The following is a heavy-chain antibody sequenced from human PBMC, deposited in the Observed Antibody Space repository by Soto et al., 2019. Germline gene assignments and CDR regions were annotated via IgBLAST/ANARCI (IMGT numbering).Heavy chain of an antibody. CDR3: ARDYYDSVEYMDV. J-gene: IGHJ6*03. CDR1: GDSISGYY. D-gene: IGHD3-22*01. CDR2: IYSSSGNT. V-gene: IGHV4-59*01. Sequence: QVQLQQSGPGLVKPSETLSLTCTVSGDSISGYYWAWIRQPPGKRLEWIGYIYSSSGNTYYNPTLNGRATISIDMAKNQVSLRLRAVTAADTAMYYCARDYYDSVEYMDVWGQGTTVTVSS.